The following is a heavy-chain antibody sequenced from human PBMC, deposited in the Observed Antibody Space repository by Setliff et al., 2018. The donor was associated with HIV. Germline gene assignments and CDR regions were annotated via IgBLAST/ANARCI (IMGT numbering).Heavy chain of an antibody. CDR1: GYTFNALV. CDR2: FYPGTGGT. J-gene: IGHJ4*02. Sequence: ASVKVSCKTSGYTFNALVIHWVRQAPGQRPEYMGWFYPGTGGTGYSPRFQGRLTFSRDTSATTAHVEVNSLTSEDTAVYYCARAAPGGGNDYFGYWGQGALVTVSS. V-gene: IGHV1-3*01. D-gene: IGHD3-16*01. CDR3: ARAAPGGGNDYFGY.